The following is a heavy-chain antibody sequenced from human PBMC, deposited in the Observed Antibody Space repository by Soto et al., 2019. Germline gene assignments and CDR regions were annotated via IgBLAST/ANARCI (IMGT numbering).Heavy chain of an antibody. CDR3: AKDRRAGGNYGLYSDF. D-gene: IGHD1-7*01. V-gene: IGHV3-23*01. CDR2: SSATGAGT. J-gene: IGHJ4*02. Sequence: EVQLLESGGGLVQPGGSLRLSCAASGFTFSSYGMTWVRQAPGKGLEWVSFSSATGAGTYYADSVKGRFNISRDNSNTTLYLQMTSLRADDTAVYYCAKDRRAGGNYGLYSDFWGQGALVIVSS. CDR1: GFTFSSYG.